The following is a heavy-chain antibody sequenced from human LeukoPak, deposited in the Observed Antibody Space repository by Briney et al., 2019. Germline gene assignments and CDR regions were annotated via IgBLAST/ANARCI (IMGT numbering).Heavy chain of an antibody. CDR1: GGSISSGDYY. Sequence: SETLSLTCTVSGGSISSGDYYWSWIRQPPGKGLEWIGYIYYSGSTYYNPSFKSRVTISVDTSKNQFSLKLSSVTAADTAVYYCARGRLGGHFDYWGQGTLVTVSS. V-gene: IGHV4-30-4*08. J-gene: IGHJ4*02. CDR3: ARGRLGGHFDY. CDR2: IYYSGST.